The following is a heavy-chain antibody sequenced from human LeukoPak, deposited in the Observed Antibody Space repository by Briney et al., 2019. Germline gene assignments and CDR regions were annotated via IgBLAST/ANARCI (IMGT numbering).Heavy chain of an antibody. CDR3: ARVRPYYYGSSDWFDP. D-gene: IGHD3-10*01. J-gene: IGHJ5*02. Sequence: PSETLSLTCAVYGGSFSGYYWSWIRQPPGKGLEWIGEINHSGSTYYNPSLKSRVTISVDTSKNQFSLKLSSVTAADTAVYYCARVRPYYYGSSDWFDPWGQGTLVTVSS. CDR2: INHSGST. CDR1: GGSFSGYY. V-gene: IGHV4-34*01.